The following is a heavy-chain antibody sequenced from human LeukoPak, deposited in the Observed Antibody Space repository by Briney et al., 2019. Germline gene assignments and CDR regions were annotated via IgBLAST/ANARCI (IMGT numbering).Heavy chain of an antibody. D-gene: IGHD2-15*01. J-gene: IGHJ6*03. CDR1: GFTFSSYE. CDR3: AREKGYCSGGSCYYYYYYMDV. CDR2: ISSSGSTI. V-gene: IGHV3-48*03. Sequence: GGSLRLSCAASGFTFSSYEMNWVRQAPGKGLEWVSYISSSGSTIYYANSVKGRFTISRDNAKNSLYLQMNSLRAEDTAVYYCAREKGYCSGGSCYYYYYYMDVWGKGTTVTVSS.